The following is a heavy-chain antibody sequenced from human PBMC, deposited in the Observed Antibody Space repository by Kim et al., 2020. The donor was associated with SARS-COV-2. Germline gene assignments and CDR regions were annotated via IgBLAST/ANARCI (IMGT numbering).Heavy chain of an antibody. J-gene: IGHJ4*02. Sequence: ATVKVSCKASAYTFTSYGISWVRQAPGQGLEWMGWISAYNGNTNYAQKLQGRVTMTTDTSTSTAYMELRSLRSDDTAVYYCARDQLDDSSGYYAPGYWGQGTLVTVSS. D-gene: IGHD3-22*01. CDR1: AYTFTSYG. CDR3: ARDQLDDSSGYYAPGY. CDR2: ISAYNGNT. V-gene: IGHV1-18*01.